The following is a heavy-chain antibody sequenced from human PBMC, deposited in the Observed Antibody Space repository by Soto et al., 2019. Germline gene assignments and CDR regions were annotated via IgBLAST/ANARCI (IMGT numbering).Heavy chain of an antibody. J-gene: IGHJ5*02. CDR3: ARHEDDFWSGAPNNWFDP. CDR2: ISHTGST. V-gene: IGHV4-59*08. D-gene: IGHD3-3*01. Sequence: SETLSLTCTVSGGSISDDYWTWIRLLPGKGLQWIGYISHTGSTNYNPSLKSRVTISLDTSKTQFSLKLSSVTAADTAVYYCARHEDDFWSGAPNNWFDPWGQGTLVTVS. CDR1: GGSISDDY.